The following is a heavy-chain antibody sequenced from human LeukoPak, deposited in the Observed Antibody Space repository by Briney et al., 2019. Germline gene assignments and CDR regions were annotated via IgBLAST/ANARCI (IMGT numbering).Heavy chain of an antibody. D-gene: IGHD3-10*01. CDR3: ARVYYYGSGSYYWGYYYYGMDV. CDR1: GFTFRSYW. V-gene: IGHV3-74*01. J-gene: IGHJ6*02. Sequence: PGGSLRLSCAASGFTFRSYWMHWVRQAPGKGLVWVSVTNSDGSSTSYADSVKGRFTISRDNAKNTLYLQMNSLRAEDTAVYYCARVYYYGSGSYYWGYYYYGMDVWGQGTTVTVSS. CDR2: TNSDGSST.